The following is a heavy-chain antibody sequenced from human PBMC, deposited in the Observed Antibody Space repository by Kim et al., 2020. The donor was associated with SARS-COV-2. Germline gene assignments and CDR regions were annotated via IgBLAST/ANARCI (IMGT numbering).Heavy chain of an antibody. J-gene: IGHJ4*02. CDR2: IYYSGST. Sequence: SQTLSLTCTVSGGSISSGGYYWSWIRQHPGKGLEWIGYIYYSGSTYYNPSLKSRVTISVDTSKNQFSLKLSSVTAADTAVYYCAREWTKHFDYWGQGTLVTVSS. V-gene: IGHV4-31*03. D-gene: IGHD5-12*01. CDR3: AREWTKHFDY. CDR1: GGSISSGGYY.